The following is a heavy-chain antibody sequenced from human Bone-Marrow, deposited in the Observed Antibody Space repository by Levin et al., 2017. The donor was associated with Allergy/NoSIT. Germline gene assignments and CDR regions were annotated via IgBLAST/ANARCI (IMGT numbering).Heavy chain of an antibody. CDR1: GFTFSSYW. CDR2: IKQDGSEK. V-gene: IGHV3-7*01. J-gene: IGHJ4*02. D-gene: IGHD4-17*01. CDR3: AREMRYDYGDYGNVF. Sequence: GGSLRLSCAASGFTFSSYWMSWVRQAPGKGLEWVANIKQDGSEKYYVDSVKGRFTISRDNAKNSLYLQMNSLRAEDTAVYYCAREMRYDYGDYGNVFWGQGTLVTVSS.